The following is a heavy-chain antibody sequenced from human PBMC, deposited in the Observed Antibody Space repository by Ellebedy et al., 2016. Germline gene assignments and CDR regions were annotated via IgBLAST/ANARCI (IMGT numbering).Heavy chain of an antibody. J-gene: IGHJ4*02. Sequence: GESLKISCAASGLTFSNAWMNWVRQAPGRGLEWVSVIYAGGSTFYADSVKGRFTISRDNSKNTLYLQMNSLRAEDTAVYSCATSKGFYHFEYWGQGTLVTVSS. CDR3: ATSKGFYHFEY. CDR2: IYAGGST. CDR1: GLTFSNAW. D-gene: IGHD4-11*01. V-gene: IGHV3-66*01.